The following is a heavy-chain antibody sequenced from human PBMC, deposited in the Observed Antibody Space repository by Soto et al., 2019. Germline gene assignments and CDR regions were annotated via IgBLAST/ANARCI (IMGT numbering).Heavy chain of an antibody. CDR1: GYTFFTYD. Sequence: ASVKVSCKASGYTFFTYDISWVRQAPGQALEWMGWISTYSGDTKYAQKFQSRVTMTTDTSTTTAYLELRILSSDDTAVYYCARHHGPTTSENWFDPWGQGTLVTVSS. CDR3: ARHHGPTTSENWFDP. V-gene: IGHV1-18*01. CDR2: ISTYSGDT. D-gene: IGHD5-12*01. J-gene: IGHJ5*02.